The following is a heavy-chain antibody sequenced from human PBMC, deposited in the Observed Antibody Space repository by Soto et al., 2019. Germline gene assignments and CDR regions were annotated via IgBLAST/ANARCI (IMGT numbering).Heavy chain of an antibody. CDR2: IYYSAST. Sequence: PSETLSLTCTVSGGSISSYYWNWIRQPPGKGLEWIGYIYYSASTNYNPSLKSRVTISVDTSKNQLSLKLSSVTAADTAVYYCARGYCPGGSCYSRTFDYWGQGTLVTVSS. V-gene: IGHV4-59*01. CDR3: ARGYCPGGSCYSRTFDY. D-gene: IGHD2-15*01. CDR1: GGSISSYY. J-gene: IGHJ4*02.